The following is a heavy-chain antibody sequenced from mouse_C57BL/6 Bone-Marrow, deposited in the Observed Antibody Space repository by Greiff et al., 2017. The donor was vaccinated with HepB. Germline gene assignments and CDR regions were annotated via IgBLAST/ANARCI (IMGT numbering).Heavy chain of an antibody. D-gene: IGHD1-1*01. CDR1: GYTFTSYW. J-gene: IGHJ3*01. V-gene: IGHV1-55*01. CDR2: IYPGSGST. Sequence: QVQLQQPGAELVKPGASVKMSCKASGYTFTSYWITWVKQRPGQGLEWIGDIYPGSGSTNYNEKFKSKATLTVDTSSRTAYMQLSSLTSEDSAVYYCANYYGSSPAWFAYWGQGTLVTVSA. CDR3: ANYYGSSPAWFAY.